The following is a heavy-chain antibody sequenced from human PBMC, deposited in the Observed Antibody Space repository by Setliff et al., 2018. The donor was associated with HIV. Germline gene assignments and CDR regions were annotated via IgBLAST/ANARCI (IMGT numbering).Heavy chain of an antibody. Sequence: PSETLSLTCTVSGGSISSGGYYWSWIRQQPGKGLEWIGYIYYSGSTYYNPSLKTRVTISVDGSKNQFSLKLKSVTAADTAVYYCARWHPPYGFWEEDYWGQGILVTVSS. J-gene: IGHJ4*02. CDR2: IYYSGST. CDR1: GGSISSGGYY. CDR3: ARWHPPYGFWEEDY. D-gene: IGHD3-10*01. V-gene: IGHV4-31*03.